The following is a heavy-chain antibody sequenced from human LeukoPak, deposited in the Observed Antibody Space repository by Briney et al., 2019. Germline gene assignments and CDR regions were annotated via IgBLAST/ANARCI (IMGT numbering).Heavy chain of an antibody. CDR1: GASISRYY. CDR2: FHHSGNT. D-gene: IGHD6-13*01. CDR3: ARRAAALDS. V-gene: IGHV4-59*12. Sequence: SETLSLTCSVSGASISRYYWSWIRQPPGKGLEWIGYFHHSGNTNYSPSLSSRITMSVDTSKNQFSLRLNSVTAADTAIYNCARRAAALDSWGQGTLVTVSS. J-gene: IGHJ4*02.